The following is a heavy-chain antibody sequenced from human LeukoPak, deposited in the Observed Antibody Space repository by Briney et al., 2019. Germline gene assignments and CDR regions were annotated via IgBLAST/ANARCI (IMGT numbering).Heavy chain of an antibody. CDR1: GGSVSSGIYY. CDR2: IYDSGST. CDR3: ARGIAVAGTRLDY. V-gene: IGHV4-61*01. Sequence: PSETLSLTCTVSGGSVSSGIYYWIWIRQPPGKGLEWIGYIYDSGSTNYNPSLKSRVTISVDTSKNQFSLKLSSVTAADTAVYYCARGIAVAGTRLDYWGQGTLVTVSS. D-gene: IGHD6-19*01. J-gene: IGHJ4*02.